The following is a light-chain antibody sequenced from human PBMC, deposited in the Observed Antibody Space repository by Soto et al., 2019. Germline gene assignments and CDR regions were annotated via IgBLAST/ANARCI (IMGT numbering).Light chain of an antibody. Sequence: LTQPHSVSESPGKTVTISCTGSSGSIASNYVQWYQQRPGSAPTTVIYEDNQRPSGVPDRFSGSIDSSSNSASLTISGLKTEDEADYSCQSYDSSSVVFGGGTKLTVL. CDR2: EDN. CDR3: QSYDSSSVV. CDR1: SGSIASNY. J-gene: IGLJ2*01. V-gene: IGLV6-57*02.